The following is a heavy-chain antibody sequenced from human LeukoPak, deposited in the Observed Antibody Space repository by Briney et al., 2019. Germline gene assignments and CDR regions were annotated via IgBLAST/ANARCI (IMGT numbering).Heavy chain of an antibody. D-gene: IGHD3-10*01. V-gene: IGHV3-30*03. J-gene: IGHJ4*02. Sequence: PGRSLRLSCVASGFTFSSYGMHWVRQAPGKGLEWVAVISYDGSNKYYADSVKGRFTISRDNSKNTLYLQMNSLRAEDTAVYYCATGLGESFDYWGQGTLVTVSS. CDR3: ATGLGESFDY. CDR2: ISYDGSNK. CDR1: GFTFSSYG.